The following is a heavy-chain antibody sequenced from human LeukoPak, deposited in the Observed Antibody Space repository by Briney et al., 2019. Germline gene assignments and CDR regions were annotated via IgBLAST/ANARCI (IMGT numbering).Heavy chain of an antibody. CDR3: AREAPQLLWEPFDY. J-gene: IGHJ4*02. Sequence: PGGSLRLSCAASGFIFTPYEMNWVRQAPGKGLEWVSYISSTGIIRYYADSVKGRFTISRDNAKNSLYLQMNSLRAEDTAVYYCAREAPQLLWEPFDYWGQGTLVTVSS. CDR1: GFIFTPYE. CDR2: ISSTGIIR. V-gene: IGHV3-48*03. D-gene: IGHD1-26*01.